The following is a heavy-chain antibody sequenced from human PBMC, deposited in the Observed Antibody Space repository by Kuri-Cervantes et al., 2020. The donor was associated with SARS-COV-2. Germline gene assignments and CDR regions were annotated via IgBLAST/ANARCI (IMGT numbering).Heavy chain of an antibody. V-gene: IGHV3-23*01. CDR3: AKDYYYDSSGYPRVVVDC. D-gene: IGHD3-22*01. J-gene: IGHJ4*02. Sequence: GESLKISCAASGFTFSSYAMSWVRQAPGKGLEWVSAISGSGGSTYYADSVKGRFTISRDNSKNTLYLQMNSLRAEDTAVYYCAKDYYYDSSGYPRVVVDCWGQGTLVTVSS. CDR2: ISGSGGST. CDR1: GFTFSSYA.